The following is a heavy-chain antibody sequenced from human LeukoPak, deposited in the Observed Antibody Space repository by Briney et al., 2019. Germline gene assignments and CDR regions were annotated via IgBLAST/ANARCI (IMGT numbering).Heavy chain of an antibody. J-gene: IGHJ3*02. V-gene: IGHV3-33*01. D-gene: IGHD6-13*01. CDR1: GLTFSAYG. Sequence: PGGSLRLSCAVSGLTFSAYGMHWVRQAPGKGLEWVAVIWSDGTNKYYAESVRGRFTISRDNSKNTLYLQMNTLIIEDTAVYYCASAAGAFDNWGRGTMITVSS. CDR3: ASAAGAFDN. CDR2: IWSDGTNK.